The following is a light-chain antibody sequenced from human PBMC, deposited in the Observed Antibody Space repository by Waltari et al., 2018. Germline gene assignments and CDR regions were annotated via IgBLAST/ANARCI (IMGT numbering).Light chain of an antibody. Sequence: SCKARKRVSRLLAWYQQKPGQAPRLLIYGASSRATGIPDRFSGSGYGTDFSLTISRLEPEDFAVYYCQKYDSLPATFGQGTKVEIK. V-gene: IGKV3-20*01. CDR3: QKYDSLPAT. CDR1: KRVSRL. J-gene: IGKJ1*01. CDR2: GAS.